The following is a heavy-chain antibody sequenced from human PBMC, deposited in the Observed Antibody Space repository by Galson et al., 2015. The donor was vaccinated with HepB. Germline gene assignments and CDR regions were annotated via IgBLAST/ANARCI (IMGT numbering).Heavy chain of an antibody. CDR2: IYPGDSDT. V-gene: IGHV5-51*01. J-gene: IGHJ3*02. D-gene: IGHD3-22*01. CDR1: GYSFTSYW. Sequence: QSGAEVKKPGESLKISCKGSGYSFTSYWIGWVRQMPGKGLEWMGIIYPGDSDTRYSPSFQGHVTISADKSISTAYLQWSSLKASDTAMYYCARRQPPFEYYYDSSGYPQTDAVDIWGQGTMVTVSS. CDR3: ARRQPPFEYYYDSSGYPQTDAVDI.